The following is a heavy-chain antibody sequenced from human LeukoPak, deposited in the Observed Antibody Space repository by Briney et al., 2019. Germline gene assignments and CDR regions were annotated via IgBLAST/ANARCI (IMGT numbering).Heavy chain of an antibody. Sequence: PSQTLSLTCAVSGGSISSGGYSWGWIRQPPGKGLEWIGYIYHSGSTYYNPSLKSRVTISVDRSKNQFSLKLSSVTAADTAVYYCASTVRHYDSSGYYSAEYFQHWGQGTLVTVSS. CDR1: GGSISSGGYS. CDR2: IYHSGST. J-gene: IGHJ1*01. V-gene: IGHV4-30-2*01. D-gene: IGHD3-22*01. CDR3: ASTVRHYDSSGYYSAEYFQH.